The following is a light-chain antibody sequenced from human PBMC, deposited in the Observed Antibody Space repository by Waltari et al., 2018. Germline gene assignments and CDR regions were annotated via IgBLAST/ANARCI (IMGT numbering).Light chain of an antibody. J-gene: IGLJ1*01. V-gene: IGLV2-14*01. CDR1: DSDVGAYDF. CDR3: SSYTTSSAPGV. CDR2: EVS. Sequence: QSALTQPASVSGSPGQSITISCSGTDSDVGAYDFVSWYQQHPGKAPHLIIYEVSNLPSGISNRFSASKSGNTASLTISGLQAEDEADYDCSSYTTSSAPGVFGTGTRVTVL.